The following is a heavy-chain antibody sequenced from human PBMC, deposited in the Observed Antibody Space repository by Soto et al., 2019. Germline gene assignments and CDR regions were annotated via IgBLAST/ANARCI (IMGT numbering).Heavy chain of an antibody. CDR1: GFTFSSYA. V-gene: IGHV3-23*01. CDR2: ISGSGGST. Sequence: EVQLLESGGGLVQPGGSLRLSCAASGFTFSSYAMSWVRQAPGKGLEWVSAISGSGGSTYYADSVKGRFTISRDNSKNTLYLQMNSVRAEDTAVYYGAKDMKQDWFGFDYWGQGTLVTVSS. CDR3: AKDMKQDWFGFDY. J-gene: IGHJ4*02. D-gene: IGHD3-10*01.